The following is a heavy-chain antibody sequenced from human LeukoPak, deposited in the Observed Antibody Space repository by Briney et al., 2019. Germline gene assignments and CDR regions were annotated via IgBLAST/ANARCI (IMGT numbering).Heavy chain of an antibody. CDR3: ARGLTARGSYGRY. V-gene: IGHV1-8*01. Sequence: TSVKVSCKASGYTFTSYDINWVRQATGQGLEWMGWMNPNSGNTGYAQKFQGRVTMTRNTSISTAYMELSSLRSEDTAVYYCARGLTARGSYGRYWGQGTLVTVSS. J-gene: IGHJ4*02. CDR1: GYTFTSYD. D-gene: IGHD1-26*01. CDR2: MNPNSGNT.